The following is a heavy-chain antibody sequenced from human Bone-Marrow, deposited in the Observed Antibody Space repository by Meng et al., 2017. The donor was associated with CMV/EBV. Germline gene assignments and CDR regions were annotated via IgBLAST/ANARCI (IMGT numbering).Heavy chain of an antibody. CDR2: IYYSGST. CDR3: AKGSGARMGAGD. D-gene: IGHD1-26*01. Sequence: SETLSLTCTVSGGSISSSSYYWGWIRQPPGKGLEWIGSIYYSGSTYYNPSLKSRVTISVDTSKNQFSLKLSSVTAADTAVYYCAKGSGARMGAGDWGQGTLVTVSS. CDR1: GGSISSSSYY. J-gene: IGHJ4*02. V-gene: IGHV4-39*01.